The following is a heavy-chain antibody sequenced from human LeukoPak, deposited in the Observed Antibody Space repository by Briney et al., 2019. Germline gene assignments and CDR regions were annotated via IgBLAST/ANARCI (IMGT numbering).Heavy chain of an antibody. Sequence: SETLSLTCAVYGASFSDHYWTWLRQPPGKGREWIGEIDQSRSTKCNPSLKGRVTISRDPSHNHFSLDLTSVPAADTAVYYCAASSQLGSYNWFDPWGQGTPVTVSS. D-gene: IGHD1-1*01. CDR1: GASFSDHY. CDR2: IDQSRST. V-gene: IGHV4-34*01. CDR3: AASSQLGSYNWFDP. J-gene: IGHJ5*02.